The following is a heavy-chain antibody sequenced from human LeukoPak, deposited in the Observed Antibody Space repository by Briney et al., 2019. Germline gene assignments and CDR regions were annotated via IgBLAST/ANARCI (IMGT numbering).Heavy chain of an antibody. V-gene: IGHV4-59*08. D-gene: IGHD6-6*01. Sequence: PSETLSLTFPVSRCFIRNYHCSWIRPPPSKGRAWMGYIYYSGSTNYNPSLKSRVTISVDTSKNQFSLKLSSVTAADTAVYYCAGHDGQLVHRRAFDYWGQGTLVTVSS. CDR1: RCFIRNYH. CDR2: IYYSGST. J-gene: IGHJ4*02. CDR3: AGHDGQLVHRRAFDY.